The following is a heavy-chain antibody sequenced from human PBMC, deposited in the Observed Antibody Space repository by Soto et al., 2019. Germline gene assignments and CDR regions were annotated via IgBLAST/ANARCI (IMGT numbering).Heavy chain of an antibody. CDR1: GGSFSGYY. V-gene: IGHV4-34*01. CDR3: ARGHVGYYYYYGMDV. Sequence: SETLSLTCAVYGGSFSGYYWSWIRQPPGKGLEWIGEINHSGSTNYNPSLKSRVTISVDTSKNQFSLKLSSVTAADTAVYYCARGHVGYYYYYGMDVWGQGTTVTISS. J-gene: IGHJ6*02. CDR2: INHSGST.